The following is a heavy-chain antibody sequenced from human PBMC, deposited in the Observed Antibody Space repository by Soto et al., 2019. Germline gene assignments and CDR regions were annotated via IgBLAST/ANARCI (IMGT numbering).Heavy chain of an antibody. Sequence: GGSLRLSCAASGFTFSSYSMNWVRQAPGKGLEWVSYISSSSSTIYYADSVRGRFTISRDNGKNSLYLQMTSLRAEDTAVDFCALRQASDYWGQGTLVTVSS. CDR1: GFTFSSYS. V-gene: IGHV3-48*04. CDR2: ISSSSSTI. CDR3: ALRQASDY. J-gene: IGHJ4*02.